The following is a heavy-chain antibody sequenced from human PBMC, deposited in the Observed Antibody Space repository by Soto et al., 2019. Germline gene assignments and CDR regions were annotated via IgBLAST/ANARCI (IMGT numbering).Heavy chain of an antibody. V-gene: IGHV3-23*01. CDR2: ISGSGGST. D-gene: IGHD6-6*01. Sequence: EVQLLESGGGLVQPGGSLRLSCAASGFTFSSYVMSWVRQAPGKGLEWVSAISGSGGSTYYADSVKGRFTISRDNSKNTLYLQMNSLRAEDTAVYYCAKDSSSLEEAPDYWGQGTLVTVSS. CDR3: AKDSSSLEEAPDY. CDR1: GFTFSSYV. J-gene: IGHJ4*02.